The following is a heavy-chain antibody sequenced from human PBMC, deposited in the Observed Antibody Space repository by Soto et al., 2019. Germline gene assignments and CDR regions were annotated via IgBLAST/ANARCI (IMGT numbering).Heavy chain of an antibody. Sequence: SQTLSLTCTVSGGYISSYYWSWIRQPPGKGLEWIGYIYYSGSTNYNPSLKSRVTISVDTSKNQFSLKLSSVTAADTAVYYCARDTVLLWFGELLRWFDPWGQGTLVTVSS. D-gene: IGHD3-10*01. CDR3: ARDTVLLWFGELLRWFDP. CDR2: IYYSGST. CDR1: GGYISSYY. J-gene: IGHJ5*02. V-gene: IGHV4-59*01.